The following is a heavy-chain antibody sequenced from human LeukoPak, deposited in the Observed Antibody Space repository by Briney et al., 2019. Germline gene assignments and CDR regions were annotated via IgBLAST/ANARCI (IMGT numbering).Heavy chain of an antibody. D-gene: IGHD6-6*01. CDR1: GFTFSSYA. J-gene: IGHJ4*02. CDR2: LSVTGGST. CDR3: AKGGLYSSSSRFDY. Sequence: GGSLRLSCAASGFTFSSYAMSWVRQAPGKGLEWVSALSVTGGSTYYPDSVKGRFTISRDNSKNTLYLQMNSLRAEDTAVYYCAKGGLYSSSSRFDYWGQGTLVTVSS. V-gene: IGHV3-23*01.